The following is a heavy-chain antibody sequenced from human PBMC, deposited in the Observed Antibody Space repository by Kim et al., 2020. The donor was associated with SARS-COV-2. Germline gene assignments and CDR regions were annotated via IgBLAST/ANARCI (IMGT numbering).Heavy chain of an antibody. CDR2: INPKTGNP. Sequence: ASVKVSCKTSGYTFSNYAMNWVRQAPGRGLECMGWINPKTGNPTYAQGFTGRFVFSSDTSVSTAYLQISSLEAEDTAVYYCARDLAGVRDPFDIWGQGTMVTVSS. V-gene: IGHV7-4-1*02. D-gene: IGHD3-10*01. CDR3: ARDLAGVRDPFDI. CDR1: GYTFSNYA. J-gene: IGHJ3*02.